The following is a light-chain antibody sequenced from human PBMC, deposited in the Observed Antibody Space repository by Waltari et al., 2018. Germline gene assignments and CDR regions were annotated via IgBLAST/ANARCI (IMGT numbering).Light chain of an antibody. CDR1: SSNIGTNY. V-gene: IGLV1-47*01. J-gene: IGLJ2*01. CDR2: RNN. Sequence: QSVLTQPPSASGTPGQRVTISCSGSSSNIGTNYLYWYQQLPGTTPKLLIYRNNQRPSGVPDRFSGSKSGTSASLAISGLRSEDEADYYCAAGDDSLSGVIFGGGTKLTVL. CDR3: AAGDDSLSGVI.